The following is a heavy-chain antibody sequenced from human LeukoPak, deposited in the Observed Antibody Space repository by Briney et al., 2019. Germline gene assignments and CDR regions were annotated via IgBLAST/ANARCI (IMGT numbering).Heavy chain of an antibody. V-gene: IGHV3-11*01. J-gene: IGHJ3*02. Sequence: PGGSLRLSCAASGFTFSDYYMSWIRQAPGKGLEWVSYISSSGSTIYYADSVKGRFTISRDNAKNSLYLQMNSLRAEDTAVYYCAAHIAAAGTDAFDIWGQGTMVTVSS. D-gene: IGHD6-13*01. CDR1: GFTFSDYY. CDR3: AAHIAAAGTDAFDI. CDR2: ISSSGSTI.